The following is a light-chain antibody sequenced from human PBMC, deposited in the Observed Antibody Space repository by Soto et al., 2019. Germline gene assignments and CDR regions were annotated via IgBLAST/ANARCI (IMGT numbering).Light chain of an antibody. CDR3: QQLNSYPFT. J-gene: IGKJ4*01. V-gene: IGKV1-9*01. Sequence: DIQLTQSPSFLSASVGDRVTITCRASQGISSSLAWYQQKPGKAPKLLIYAASTLQSGVPSRFSGSGSGTEFTLTISSLQPEDFATYYCQQLNSYPFTLGGGTKVEIK. CDR1: QGISSS. CDR2: AAS.